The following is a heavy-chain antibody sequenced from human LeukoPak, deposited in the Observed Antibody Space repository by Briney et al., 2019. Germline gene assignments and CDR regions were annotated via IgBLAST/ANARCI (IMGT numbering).Heavy chain of an antibody. V-gene: IGHV3-23*01. CDR3: AKDPLTAASYIYFDS. J-gene: IGHJ4*02. D-gene: IGHD6-13*01. Sequence: GGSLRLSCAASGFTFSSYAMSWVRQAPGKGLEWVSTMRGRFTISRDNSKSTLYLQMDSLRAEDTAIYYCAKDPLTAASYIYFDSWGQGTLVTVSS. CDR1: GFTFSSYA.